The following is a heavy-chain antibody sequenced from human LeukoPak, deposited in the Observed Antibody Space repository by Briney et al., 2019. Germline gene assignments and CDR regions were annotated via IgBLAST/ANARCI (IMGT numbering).Heavy chain of an antibody. Sequence: SETLSLTCTVSGGSISSSSYYWGWIRQPPGKGLEWIGSIYYSGSTYYNPSLKSRVTISVDTSKNQFSLKLSSVTAADTAVYYCARHVRGHSFLCAFDIWGQGTMVTVSS. V-gene: IGHV4-39*01. CDR1: GGSISSSSYY. CDR3: ARHVRGHSFLCAFDI. CDR2: IYYSGST. D-gene: IGHD5-18*01. J-gene: IGHJ3*02.